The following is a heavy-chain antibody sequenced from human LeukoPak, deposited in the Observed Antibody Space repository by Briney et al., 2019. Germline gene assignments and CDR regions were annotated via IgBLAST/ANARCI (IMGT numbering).Heavy chain of an antibody. Sequence: GGSLRLSCAASGFTFSSYWMNWFRQAPGKGLVWVSRIASDGSSTTYADSVKGRFSISRDNAKNTLYLQMNSLRVEDTAVYYCARGRPHGNDYWGQGTLVTVSS. CDR1: GFTFSSYW. CDR3: ARGRPHGNDY. D-gene: IGHD4-23*01. CDR2: IASDGSST. V-gene: IGHV3-74*01. J-gene: IGHJ4*02.